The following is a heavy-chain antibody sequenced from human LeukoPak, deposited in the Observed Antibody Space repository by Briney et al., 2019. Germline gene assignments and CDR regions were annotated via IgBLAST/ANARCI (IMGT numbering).Heavy chain of an antibody. CDR3: AGYGDYVAGPY. CDR2: INHSGST. J-gene: IGHJ4*02. V-gene: IGHV4-34*01. CDR1: GGSFSGYY. Sequence: SETLSLTCAVYGGSFSGYYWSWIRQPPGKGLEWIGEINHSGSTNYTPSLKSRVTISVDTSKNQFSLKLSSVTAADTAVYYCAGYGDYVAGPYWGQGTLVTVSS. D-gene: IGHD4-17*01.